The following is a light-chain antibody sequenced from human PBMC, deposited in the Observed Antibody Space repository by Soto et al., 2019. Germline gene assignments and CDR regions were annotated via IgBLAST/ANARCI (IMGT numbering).Light chain of an antibody. Sequence: QSVLTQPPSVSRAPGQRVTISCTGSSSNIGAHYDVHWYQQLPGTAPKLLIYGNSNRPSGVPDRFSGSKSGTSASLAITGLQAEDEADYYCSSYTSSSTYVFGTRTKDTVL. J-gene: IGLJ1*01. V-gene: IGLV1-40*01. CDR1: SSNIGAHYD. CDR2: GNS. CDR3: SSYTSSSTYV.